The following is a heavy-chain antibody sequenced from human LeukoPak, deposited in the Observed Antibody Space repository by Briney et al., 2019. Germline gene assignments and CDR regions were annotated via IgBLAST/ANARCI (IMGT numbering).Heavy chain of an antibody. CDR1: GGTFSSYA. J-gene: IGHJ4*02. V-gene: IGHV1-69*13. CDR3: AILIAAAGKSRVRHFDY. D-gene: IGHD6-13*01. Sequence: GASVKVSCKASGGTFSSYAISWVRQAPGQGLEWMGGIIPIFGTANYAQKFQGRVTITADESTSTAYMELSSLRSEDTAVYYCAILIAAAGKSRVRHFDYWGQGTLVTVSS. CDR2: IIPIFGTA.